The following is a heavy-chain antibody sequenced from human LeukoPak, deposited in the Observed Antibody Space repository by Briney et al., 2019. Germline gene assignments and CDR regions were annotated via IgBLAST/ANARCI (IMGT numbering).Heavy chain of an antibody. CDR1: GGSISSSSYY. CDR2: IYYSGST. V-gene: IGHV4-39*07. D-gene: IGHD6-13*01. Sequence: PSETLSLTCTVSGGSISSSSYYWGWTRQPPGKGLEWIGSIYYSGSTYYNSSLKSRVTISVDTSKNQFSLKLSSVTAADTAVYYCARGQYSSSWSRSWYFDYWGQGTLVTVSS. J-gene: IGHJ4*02. CDR3: ARGQYSSSWSRSWYFDY.